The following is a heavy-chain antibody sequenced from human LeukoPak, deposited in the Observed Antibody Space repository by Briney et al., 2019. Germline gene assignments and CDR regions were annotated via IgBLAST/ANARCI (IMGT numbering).Heavy chain of an antibody. Sequence: GGSLRLSCATSGFTFSSYWMTWVRQAPGKGLEWVTHINQDGSRQSYVDSVKGRFTISRDNAKNSLYLQMSSLRVEDTAVYYCARGGAYSRSWGQGTLVTVSS. CDR3: ARGGAYSRS. CDR1: GFTFSSYW. V-gene: IGHV3-7*03. J-gene: IGHJ5*02. CDR2: INQDGSRQ. D-gene: IGHD4-11*01.